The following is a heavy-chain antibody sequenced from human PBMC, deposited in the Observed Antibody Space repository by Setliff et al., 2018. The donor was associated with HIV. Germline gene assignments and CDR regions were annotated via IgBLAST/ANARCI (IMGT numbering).Heavy chain of an antibody. CDR3: ARGGASSHWLGP. D-gene: IGHD3-10*01. Sequence: LSLTCTVSGGSMSGLYWSWIRQPPGKGLEWVGYIYYDGTTTYNPSLKSRATISVDTSENQFSLMLSSATAADTAVYYCARGGASSHWLGPWGKGILVTVSS. V-gene: IGHV4-59*01. CDR2: IYYDGTT. J-gene: IGHJ5*02. CDR1: GGSMSGLY.